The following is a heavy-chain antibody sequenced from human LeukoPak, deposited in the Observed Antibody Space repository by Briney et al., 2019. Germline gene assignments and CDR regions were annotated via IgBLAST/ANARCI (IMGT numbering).Heavy chain of an antibody. J-gene: IGHJ5*02. Sequence: PGGSLRLSCAASGFTFSDSYMSWIRQAPGKGLEWVSYISGSGSTLYYADSVRDRFTISRDNAKNSLYLQMNSLRAEDTAVYYCARHHRANWFDPWGQGTLVTVSS. CDR1: GFTFSDSY. CDR3: ARHHRANWFDP. D-gene: IGHD3-16*02. CDR2: ISGSGSTL. V-gene: IGHV3-11*01.